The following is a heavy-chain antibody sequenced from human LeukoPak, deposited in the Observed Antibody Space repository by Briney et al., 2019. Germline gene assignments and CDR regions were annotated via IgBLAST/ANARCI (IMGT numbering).Heavy chain of an antibody. CDR2: IIPIFGAP. Sequence: SVKVSCKASGGTFSNYAISWVRQAPGQGLEWLGGIIPIFGAPNYAQKFRGRVRITTDESTSTAYMELSSLRSEDTAVYFCASTPRSMTTVTGFFDSWGQGTLVTVSS. D-gene: IGHD4-11*01. J-gene: IGHJ4*02. CDR1: GGTFSNYA. V-gene: IGHV1-69*05. CDR3: ASTPRSMTTVTGFFDS.